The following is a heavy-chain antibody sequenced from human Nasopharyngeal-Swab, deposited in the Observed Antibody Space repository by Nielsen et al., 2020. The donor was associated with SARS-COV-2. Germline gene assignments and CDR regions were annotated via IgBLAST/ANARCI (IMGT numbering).Heavy chain of an antibody. J-gene: IGHJ6*02. CDR2: ISHRGSFI. Sequence: VCHAPGKGLEWVSSISHRGSFIYYADSVKGRFTISRDNAKNSLYLQINSLRAGDTAVYFCARDDTYGMDVWGQGTTVTVSS. D-gene: IGHD3-22*01. V-gene: IGHV3-21*01. CDR3: ARDDTYGMDV.